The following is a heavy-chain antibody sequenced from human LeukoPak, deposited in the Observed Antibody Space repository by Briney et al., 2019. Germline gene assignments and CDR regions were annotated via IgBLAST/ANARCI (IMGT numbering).Heavy chain of an antibody. V-gene: IGHV3-48*03. Sequence: GGSLRLSCAASGFSFISYEMNWVRQAPGKGLEWVSYISSSAGTIYYADSVKGRFTISRDDAKNSLYLQMNSLRAEDTAVYYCARDGKSGNFDYWGQGTLVTVSS. CDR2: ISSSAGTI. CDR3: ARDGKSGNFDY. CDR1: GFSFISYE. D-gene: IGHD3-10*01. J-gene: IGHJ4*02.